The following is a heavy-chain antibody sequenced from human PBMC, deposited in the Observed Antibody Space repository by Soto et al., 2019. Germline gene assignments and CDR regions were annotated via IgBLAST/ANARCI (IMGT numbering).Heavy chain of an antibody. Sequence: QVQLVESGGGVVQPGRSLRLSCAASGFTFSSYGMHWVRQAPGKGLEWVAVMTYDGSNKYYADSVKGRFTISRDNSKNTLYQQMNSLRAEDTAVYYCAKVKYEPCCGGDCYYFDYWGQGTLVNVSS. CDR3: AKVKYEPCCGGDCYYFDY. V-gene: IGHV3-30*18. CDR1: GFTFSSYG. D-gene: IGHD2-21*01. J-gene: IGHJ4*02. CDR2: MTYDGSNK.